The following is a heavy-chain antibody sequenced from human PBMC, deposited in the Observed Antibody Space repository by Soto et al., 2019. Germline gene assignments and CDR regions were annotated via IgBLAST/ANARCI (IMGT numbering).Heavy chain of an antibody. Sequence: SETLSLTCAVYGVTFSGYYWILLRQPPGKGLEWIGEINHSGSTNYNPSLKSRVTISVDTSKNQFSLKLSSVTAADTAVYYCARTDYGDYLPYWGRGTLVTVSS. CDR3: ARTDYGDYLPY. CDR2: INHSGST. CDR1: GVTFSGYY. V-gene: IGHV4-34*01. J-gene: IGHJ4*01. D-gene: IGHD4-17*01.